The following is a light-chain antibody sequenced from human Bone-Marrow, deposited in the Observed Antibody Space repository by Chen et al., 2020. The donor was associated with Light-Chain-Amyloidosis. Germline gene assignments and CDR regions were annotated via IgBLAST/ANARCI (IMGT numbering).Light chain of an antibody. CDR1: DLPTKY. CDR2: RDN. Sequence: SYELTQPPSVSVSPGQTARITCSGDDLPTKYAYWYQQKPGQAPLLVIHRDNERPSGISERFSGSSSGTTATLTISGVQAEDEADYHCQSADSSGTYEVIFGGGTKLTVL. V-gene: IGLV3-25*03. CDR3: QSADSSGTYEVI. J-gene: IGLJ2*01.